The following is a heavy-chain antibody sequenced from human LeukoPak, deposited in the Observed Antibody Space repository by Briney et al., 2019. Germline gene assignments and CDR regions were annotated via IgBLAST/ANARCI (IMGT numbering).Heavy chain of an antibody. CDR1: GGSISSSSYY. V-gene: IGHV4-39*01. J-gene: IGHJ6*03. Sequence: SETLSLTCTVSGGSISSSSYYWGWIRQPPGKGLKWIGSIYYSGSTYYNPSLKSRVTISVDTSKNQFSLKLSSVTAADTAVYYCARQQVTMVREDYYYYMDVWGKGTTVTVSS. D-gene: IGHD3-10*01. CDR3: ARQQVTMVREDYYYYMDV. CDR2: IYYSGST.